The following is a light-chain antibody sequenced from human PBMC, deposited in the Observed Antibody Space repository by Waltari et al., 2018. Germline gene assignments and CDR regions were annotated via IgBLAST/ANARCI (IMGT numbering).Light chain of an antibody. CDR3: QQYGSSPYT. CDR1: PSVSSSS. CDR2: GAS. V-gene: IGKV3-20*01. Sequence: EIVLTQSPGTLSLSPGERVTLSCRASPSVSSSSLAWYQQKPGQAPNLLIYGASSRATGIPDRFRGSGSGTDFTLTISRLEPEDFAVYYCQQYGSSPYTFGQGAKLEIK. J-gene: IGKJ2*01.